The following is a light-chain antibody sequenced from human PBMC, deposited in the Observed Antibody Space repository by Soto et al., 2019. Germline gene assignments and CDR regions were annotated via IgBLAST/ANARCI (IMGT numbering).Light chain of an antibody. CDR1: QTVSNR. Sequence: DNPMTQSPATLSASVGDRVTISCRASQTVSNRLAWNQQKPGKAPKLLIYDASSMEIGIPSRFSGSGSGTEFTLTSSSLQPDDFATYYCQQYGSYWRTFGQGTKVEIK. CDR2: DAS. CDR3: QQYGSYWRT. J-gene: IGKJ1*01. V-gene: IGKV1-5*01.